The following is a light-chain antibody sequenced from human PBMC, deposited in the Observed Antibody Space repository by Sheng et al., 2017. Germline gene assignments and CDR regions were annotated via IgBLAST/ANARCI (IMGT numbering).Light chain of an antibody. Sequence: SYELAQPPSVSVSPGQTASITCAGDTLGNKYVCWYQQKPGQSPVLVIYQDSKRPSGIPERFSGSNSGNTATLTISGTQAMDEADYYCQAWDSSTGVFGTGTKVTVL. CDR1: TLGNKY. CDR3: QAWDSSTGV. J-gene: IGLJ1*01. V-gene: IGLV3-1*01. CDR2: QDS.